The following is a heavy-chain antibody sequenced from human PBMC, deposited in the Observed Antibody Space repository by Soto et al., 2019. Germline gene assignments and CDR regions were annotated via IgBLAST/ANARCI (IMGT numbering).Heavy chain of an antibody. Sequence: SVKVSWKASGGTFSSYTISWVRQAPGQGLEWMGRIIPILGIATYAQKFQGRVTITAEKSTSTAYMELSSLRSEDTAVYYCARVRGYGSGSGGGETYYYGRDVWGQGTTVTVSS. CDR1: GGTFSSYT. J-gene: IGHJ6*02. V-gene: IGHV1-69*02. D-gene: IGHD3-10*01. CDR3: ARVRGYGSGSGGGETYYYGRDV. CDR2: IIPILGIA.